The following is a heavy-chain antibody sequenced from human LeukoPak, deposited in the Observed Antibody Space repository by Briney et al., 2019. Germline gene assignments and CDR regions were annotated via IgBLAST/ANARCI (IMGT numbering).Heavy chain of an antibody. CDR1: GYTFTSYG. CDR3: ARDVAGVVVTSVGDY. V-gene: IGHV1-18*01. CDR2: ISAYNGNT. D-gene: IGHD2-21*02. J-gene: IGHJ4*02. Sequence: AASVKVSCKASGYTFTSYGISWVRQAPGQGLEWMGWISAYNGNTNYAQKLQGRVTMTTDTSTSTAYMELRSLRSDDTAVYYCARDVAGVVVTSVGDYWGQGTLVTVSS.